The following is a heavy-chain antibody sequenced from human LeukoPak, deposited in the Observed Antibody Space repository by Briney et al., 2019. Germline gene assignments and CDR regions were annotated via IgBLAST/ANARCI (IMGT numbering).Heavy chain of an antibody. Sequence: SETLSLTCAVYGGSFSGYYWSWIRQPPGKGLEWIGYIYYSGSTNYNPSLKSRVTISVDTSKNQFSLKLTSVTAADTAVYFCARTVTTSSPNYYYYGMDVWGQGTTVTVSS. V-gene: IGHV4-59*01. J-gene: IGHJ6*02. CDR3: ARTVTTSSPNYYYYGMDV. D-gene: IGHD4-11*01. CDR2: IYYSGST. CDR1: GGSFSGYY.